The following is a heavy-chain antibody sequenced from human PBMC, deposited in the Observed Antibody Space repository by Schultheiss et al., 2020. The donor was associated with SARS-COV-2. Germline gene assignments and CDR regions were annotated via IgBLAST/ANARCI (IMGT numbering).Heavy chain of an antibody. CDR1: GGSFSGYY. CDR2: IYYSGST. J-gene: IGHJ5*02. V-gene: IGHV4-59*12. Sequence: SQTLSLTCAVYGGSFSGYYWSWIRQPPGKGLEWIGYIYYSGSTNYNPSLKSRVTISLDRSKNQFSLKLSSVTAADTAVYYCAKAGYDYVWGSYRYTPWFDPWGQGTLVTVSS. CDR3: AKAGYDYVWGSYRYTPWFDP. D-gene: IGHD3-16*02.